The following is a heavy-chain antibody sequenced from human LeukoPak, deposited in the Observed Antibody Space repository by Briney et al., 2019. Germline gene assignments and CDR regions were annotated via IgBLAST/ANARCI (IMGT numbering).Heavy chain of an antibody. V-gene: IGHV3-7*01. CDR2: INQEGSEK. D-gene: IGHD3-3*01. J-gene: IGHJ5*02. Sequence: AGSLRLSCAASGFTFSSNWMTWVRQASGKGLEWDANINQEGSEKYYVDSVKGPITISRQNAKNSPYLQMNSLRAEDTAVYYCARDQSLGYYDFWSGYYSGNWFDPWGQGTLVTVSS. CDR3: ARDQSLGYYDFWSGYYSGNWFDP. CDR1: GFTFSSNW.